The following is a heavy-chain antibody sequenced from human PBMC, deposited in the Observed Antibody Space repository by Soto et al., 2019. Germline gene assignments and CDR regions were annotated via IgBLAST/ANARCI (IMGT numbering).Heavy chain of an antibody. Sequence: QVTLKESGPVLVKPTETLTLRCTVSGLSITDSEMGVSWIRQPPGQPLEWLAHIDSSGEKSYRTFLKSRLAISKDTSKSQLVLTMTNMDPADTATYYCARRHLAVAVSPWFDPLGQGIPVTVSS. CDR3: ARRHLAVAVSPWFDP. CDR1: GLSITDSEMG. V-gene: IGHV2-26*01. D-gene: IGHD6-19*01. CDR2: IDSSGEK. J-gene: IGHJ5*02.